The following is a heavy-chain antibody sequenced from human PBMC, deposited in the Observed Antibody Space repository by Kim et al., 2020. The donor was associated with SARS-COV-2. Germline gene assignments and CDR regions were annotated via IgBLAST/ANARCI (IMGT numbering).Heavy chain of an antibody. J-gene: IGHJ4*02. CDR3: AGRTMTTVMAPIDY. Sequence: SETLSLTCTVSGGSISSSSYYWGWIRQPPGKGLEWIGSIYYSGSTYYNPSLKSRVTISVDTSKNQFSLKLSSVTAADTAVYYCAGRTMTTVMAPIDYWGQGTLVTVSS. V-gene: IGHV4-39*01. CDR2: IYYSGST. D-gene: IGHD4-4*01. CDR1: GGSISSSSYY.